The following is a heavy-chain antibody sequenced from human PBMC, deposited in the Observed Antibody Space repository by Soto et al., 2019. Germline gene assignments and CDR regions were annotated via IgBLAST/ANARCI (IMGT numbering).Heavy chain of an antibody. CDR3: GRSPHSQHTFCYYCYMDV. D-gene: IGHD6-13*01. V-gene: IGHV4-34*01. Sequence: PSETLSLTCAVYGGSFSGYYWSWIRQPPGKGLEWIGEINHSGSTNYNPSLESRVTISVDKSKNQFSLKLMSLSAADTAVYYCGRSPHSQHTFCYYCYMDVWGKGTTVTVYS. CDR2: INHSGST. CDR1: GGSFSGYY. J-gene: IGHJ6*03.